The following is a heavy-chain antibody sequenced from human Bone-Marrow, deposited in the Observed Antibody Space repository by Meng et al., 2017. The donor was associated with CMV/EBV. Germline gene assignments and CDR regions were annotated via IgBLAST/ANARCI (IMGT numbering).Heavy chain of an antibody. CDR3: ARDGYCSSTSCYGWFDP. Sequence: GESLKISCAASGFTFDDYGMSWVRQAPGKGLEWVSGINWNGGSTGYADSVKGRFTISRDNAKNSLYLQMNSLRAEDTAVYYCARDGYCSSTSCYGWFDPWGQGTLVTVSS. V-gene: IGHV3-20*04. CDR2: INWNGGST. CDR1: GFTFDDYG. D-gene: IGHD2-2*01. J-gene: IGHJ5*02.